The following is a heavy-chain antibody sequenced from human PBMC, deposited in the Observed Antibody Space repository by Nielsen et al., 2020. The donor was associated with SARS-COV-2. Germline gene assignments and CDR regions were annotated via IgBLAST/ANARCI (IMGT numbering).Heavy chain of an antibody. Sequence: GESLKISCAASGFTFSSYWMSWVRQAPGKGLEWVANIKPDGSEKYYVDSVKGRFTISRDNAKNSLYLQMNSLRAEDTAVYYCAKNYDSNHAFDIWGQGTMVTVSS. V-gene: IGHV3-7*01. CDR2: IKPDGSEK. J-gene: IGHJ3*02. CDR3: AKNYDSNHAFDI. CDR1: GFTFSSYW. D-gene: IGHD3-22*01.